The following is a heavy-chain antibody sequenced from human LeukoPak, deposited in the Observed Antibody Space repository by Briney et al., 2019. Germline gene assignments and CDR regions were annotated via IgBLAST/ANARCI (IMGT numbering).Heavy chain of an antibody. CDR2: IRSKANSYAT. Sequence: GGSLRLSCAASGFTFSGSAMHWVRQASGKGLEWVGRIRSKANSYATAYAAPVKGRFTISRDDSKNTAYLQMNSLKTEDTAVYYCTRRSSTSGSNLWGRGTLVTVSS. D-gene: IGHD6-19*01. CDR3: TRRSSTSGSNL. CDR1: GFTFSGSA. V-gene: IGHV3-73*01. J-gene: IGHJ2*01.